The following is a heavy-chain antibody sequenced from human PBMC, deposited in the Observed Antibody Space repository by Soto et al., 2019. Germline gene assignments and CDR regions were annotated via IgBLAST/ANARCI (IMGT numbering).Heavy chain of an antibody. Sequence: SETLSLTCTVSGGSISSSSYYWGWIRQPPGKGLERIGSIYYSGSTYYNPSLKSRVTISVDTSRNQFSLKLSSVTAADTAVYYCARLGYSNSAWFDPWGQGTLVTVSS. J-gene: IGHJ5*02. CDR2: IYYSGST. CDR1: GGSISSSSYY. D-gene: IGHD6-6*01. CDR3: ARLGYSNSAWFDP. V-gene: IGHV4-39*01.